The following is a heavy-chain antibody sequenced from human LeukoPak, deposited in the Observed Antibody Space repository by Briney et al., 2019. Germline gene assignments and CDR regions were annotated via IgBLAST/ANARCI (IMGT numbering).Heavy chain of an antibody. CDR3: VRLMRWRYYFDY. CDR2: INHSGST. D-gene: IGHD4-23*01. Sequence: PSETLSLTCAVYGGSFSGYYWSWIRQPPGKGLEWIGEINHSGSTNYNPSLKSRVTISVDTSKNQFSLKLSSVTAADTAVYYCVRLMRWRYYFDYWGQGTLVTVSS. CDR1: GGSFSGYY. V-gene: IGHV4-34*01. J-gene: IGHJ4*02.